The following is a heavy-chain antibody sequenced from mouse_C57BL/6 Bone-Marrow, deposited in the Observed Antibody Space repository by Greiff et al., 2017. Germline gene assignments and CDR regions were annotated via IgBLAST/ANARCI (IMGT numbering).Heavy chain of an antibody. Sequence: VQLQQSGPELVKPGASVKISCKASGYTFTDYYMNWVKQSHGKSLEWIGDINPNNGGTSYNQKFKGKATLTVDKSSSTAYMELRSLTSEDSAVYYCARSGDYDPWYFGVWGTGTTVTVSS. CDR3: ARSGDYDPWYFGV. CDR2: INPNNGGT. J-gene: IGHJ1*03. CDR1: GYTFTDYY. V-gene: IGHV1-26*01. D-gene: IGHD2-4*01.